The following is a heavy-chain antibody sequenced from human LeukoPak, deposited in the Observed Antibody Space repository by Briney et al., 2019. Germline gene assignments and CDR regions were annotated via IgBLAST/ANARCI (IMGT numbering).Heavy chain of an antibody. V-gene: IGHV3-23*01. CDR3: ASSRDASYSGEIGY. J-gene: IGHJ4*02. CDR1: GFTFNNCA. Sequence: GGSLRLSCTASGFTFNNCAMSWVRQAPGKGLEWVSTITTSGGSTYYADSVKGRFTISRDNSKNTLYLQMNSLSAEDTAVYYCASSRDASYSGEIGYWGQGTLVTVSS. D-gene: IGHD1-26*01. CDR2: ITTSGGST.